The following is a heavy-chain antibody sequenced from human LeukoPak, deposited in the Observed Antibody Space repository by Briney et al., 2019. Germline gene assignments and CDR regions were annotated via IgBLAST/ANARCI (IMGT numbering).Heavy chain of an antibody. CDR3: VRGGDLWYFDL. Sequence: ASVKVSCKASGCTFTSYYMHWVRQAPGQGLEWMGIIIPSGGSTTYAQKFQGRVTMTRDTSTSTVYMELSSLRSEDTAIYYCVRGGDLWYFDLWGRGTLVTVSS. J-gene: IGHJ2*01. CDR1: GCTFTSYY. CDR2: IIPSGGST. D-gene: IGHD4-17*01. V-gene: IGHV1-46*01.